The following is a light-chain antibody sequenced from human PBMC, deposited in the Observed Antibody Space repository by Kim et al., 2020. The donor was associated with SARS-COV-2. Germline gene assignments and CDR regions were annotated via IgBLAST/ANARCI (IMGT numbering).Light chain of an antibody. J-gene: IGLJ1*01. CDR1: SSKVGTSS. Sequence: GQRVTMSCSGRSSKVGTSSVSWYQQRPGTAPNLLIHDNNQRPSGVPDRFSGSKSAASASLVISGLQSEDEAVYYCVAWDDSLNGSVFGAGTKVTVL. V-gene: IGLV1-44*01. CDR3: VAWDDSLNGSV. CDR2: DNN.